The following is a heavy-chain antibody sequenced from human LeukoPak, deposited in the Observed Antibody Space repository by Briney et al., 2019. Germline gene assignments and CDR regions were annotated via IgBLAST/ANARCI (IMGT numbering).Heavy chain of an antibody. Sequence: GASVKVSCKASGGTFSSYAISWVRQAPGQGLEWMGGIIPIFGTANYAQKFQGRVTITADESTSTAYMELSSLRSEDTAVYYCARGYSYGFSAPTYYFDYWGQGTLVTVSS. V-gene: IGHV1-69*13. CDR3: ARGYSYGFSAPTYYFDY. J-gene: IGHJ4*02. D-gene: IGHD5-18*01. CDR1: GGTFSSYA. CDR2: IIPIFGTA.